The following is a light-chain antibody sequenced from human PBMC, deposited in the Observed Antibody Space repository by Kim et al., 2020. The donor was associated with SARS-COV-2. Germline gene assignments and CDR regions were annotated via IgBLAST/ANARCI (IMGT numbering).Light chain of an antibody. CDR3: AAWDDSLSGWV. Sequence: VLTQPPSASGTPGQRVTISCSGSSSNIGSNYVYWYQQLPGTAPKLLIYRNNQRPSGVPDRFSGSKSGTSASLAISGLRSEDEADYYCAAWDDSLSGWVFGGGTQLTVL. V-gene: IGLV1-47*01. CDR1: SSNIGSNY. CDR2: RNN. J-gene: IGLJ3*02.